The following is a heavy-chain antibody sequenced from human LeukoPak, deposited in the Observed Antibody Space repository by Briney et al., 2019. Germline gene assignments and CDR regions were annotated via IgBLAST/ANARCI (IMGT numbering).Heavy chain of an antibody. J-gene: IGHJ4*02. Sequence: PGGSLRLSCAASGFTFSSYDMHWVRQATGKGLEWVSAIGTAGDTYYPGSVKGRFTISRDNSKKSLYLQMNSLTTEDTAVYYCAKAYGDLTAGFDYWGQGTLVTVSS. CDR1: GFTFSSYD. CDR3: AKAYGDLTAGFDY. CDR2: IGTAGDT. D-gene: IGHD4-17*01. V-gene: IGHV3-13*01.